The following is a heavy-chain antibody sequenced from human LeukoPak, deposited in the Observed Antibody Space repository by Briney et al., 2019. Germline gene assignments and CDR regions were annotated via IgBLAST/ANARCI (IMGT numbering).Heavy chain of an antibody. CDR1: GFTFSSYA. V-gene: IGHV3-23*01. D-gene: IGHD5-12*01. CDR3: AKVSGYDIYYGMDV. CDR2: ISGSGGST. J-gene: IGHJ6*02. Sequence: GGSLRLSCAASGFTFSSYAMSWVRQAPGKGLEWVSAISGSGGSTYYADSVKGRFTISRDNSKNTLYLQMNSLRAEDTAVYHCAKVSGYDIYYGMDVWGQGTTVTVSS.